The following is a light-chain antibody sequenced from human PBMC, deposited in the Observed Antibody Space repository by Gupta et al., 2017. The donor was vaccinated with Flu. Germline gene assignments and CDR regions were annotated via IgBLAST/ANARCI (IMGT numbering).Light chain of an antibody. CDR1: QTISNN. V-gene: IGKV3-15*01. J-gene: IGKJ5*01. Sequence: EIIMTQAPGTLSVSPGERATLSCRASQTISNNLAWYQQKPGQAPRLLLFGASTRATGVPARFSGSGSGTEFTLTISSLQSEDFAVYYCQQYDNWPLAFGQGTRLEIK. CDR3: QQYDNWPLA. CDR2: GAS.